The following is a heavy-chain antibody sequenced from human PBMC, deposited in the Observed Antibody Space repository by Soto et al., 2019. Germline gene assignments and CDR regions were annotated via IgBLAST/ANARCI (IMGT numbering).Heavy chain of an antibody. CDR1: GGSVSSGSYY. J-gene: IGHJ6*02. CDR3: ARDPRGTVTPYYGMDV. CDR2: IYYSGST. V-gene: IGHV4-61*01. Sequence: PSETLSLTCTVSGGSVSSGSYYWSWIRQPPGKGLEWIGYIYYSGSTNYNPSLKSRVTISVDTSKNQFSLKLSSVPAADTAVYYWARDPRGTVTPYYGMDVWGQGTTVTVSS. D-gene: IGHD4-4*01.